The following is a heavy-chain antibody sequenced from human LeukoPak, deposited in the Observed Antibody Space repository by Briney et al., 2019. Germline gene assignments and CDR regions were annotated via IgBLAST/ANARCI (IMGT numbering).Heavy chain of an antibody. D-gene: IGHD2-8*02. CDR3: ARVIRQLLVVWFDP. J-gene: IGHJ5*02. CDR2: INTNTGNP. CDR1: RYTFTTYA. V-gene: IGHV7-4-1*02. Sequence: ASVRVSCKASRYTFTTYAIRWVRQAPGQGLEWMGWINTNTGNPTFAQGFTGRFVFSLDTSVNTAYLQISSLKAEDTAVYYCARVIRQLLVVWFDPWGQGTLVTVSS.